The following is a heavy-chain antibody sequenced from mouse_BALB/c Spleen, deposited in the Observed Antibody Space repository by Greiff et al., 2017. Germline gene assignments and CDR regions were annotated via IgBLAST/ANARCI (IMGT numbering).Heavy chain of an antibody. J-gene: IGHJ1*01. D-gene: IGHD4-1*01. Sequence: VQLQESGPGLVAPSQSLSITCTVSGFSLTGYGVNWVRQPPGKGLEWLGVIWAGGSTNYNSALMSRLSISKDNSKSQVFLKMNSLQTDDTAMYYCAREAGTGYFDVWGAGTTVTVSS. CDR2: IWAGGST. V-gene: IGHV2-9*02. CDR3: AREAGTGYFDV. CDR1: GFSLTGYG.